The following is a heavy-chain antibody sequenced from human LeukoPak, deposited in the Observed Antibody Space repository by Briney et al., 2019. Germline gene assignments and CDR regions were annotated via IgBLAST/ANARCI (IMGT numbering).Heavy chain of an antibody. CDR2: INHSGGT. D-gene: IGHD5-18*01. CDR1: GGSFSGYY. Sequence: SETLSLTCAVYGGSFSGYYWSWIRQPPGKGLEWIGEINHSGGTNYNPSLKSRVTISVDTSKNQFSLKLSSVTAVDTAVYYCARGRRRGYSYNYGMDVWGQGTTVTVSS. J-gene: IGHJ6*02. CDR3: ARGRRRGYSYNYGMDV. V-gene: IGHV4-34*01.